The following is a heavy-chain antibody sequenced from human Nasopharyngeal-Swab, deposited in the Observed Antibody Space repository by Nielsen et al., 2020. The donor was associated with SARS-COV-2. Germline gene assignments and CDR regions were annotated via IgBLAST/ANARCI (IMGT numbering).Heavy chain of an antibody. Sequence: GRSLRLSWAAAGFSYSSYAMHWVRQAPGKGLEWVAVISYDGSNKYYADSVKGRFTISRDNSKNTLYLQMNSLRAEGTAVYYCARDKSDSSNYWGQGTLVTVSS. CDR2: ISYDGSNK. CDR1: GFSYSSYA. D-gene: IGHD3-22*01. CDR3: ARDKSDSSNY. J-gene: IGHJ4*02. V-gene: IGHV3-30-3*01.